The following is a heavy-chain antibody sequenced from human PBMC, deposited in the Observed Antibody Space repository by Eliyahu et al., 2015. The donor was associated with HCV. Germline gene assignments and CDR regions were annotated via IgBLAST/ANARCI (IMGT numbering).Heavy chain of an antibody. CDR2: INPNSGGT. D-gene: IGHD3-3*01. CDR3: ARDESYYDFWSGYSN. V-gene: IGHV1-2*02. CDR1: GXTFTGYY. J-gene: IGHJ4*02. Sequence: QVQLVQSGAEVKKPGASVKVSCKASGXTFTGYYMHWVRQAPGQGLEWMGWINPNSGGTNYAQKFQGRVTMTRDTSISTAYMELSRLRSDDTAVYYCARDESYYDFWSGYSNWGQGTLVTVSS.